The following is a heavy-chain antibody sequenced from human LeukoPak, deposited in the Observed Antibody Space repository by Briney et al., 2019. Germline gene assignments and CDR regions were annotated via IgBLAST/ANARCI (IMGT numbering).Heavy chain of an antibody. CDR1: GFTFSSYG. V-gene: IGHV3-23*01. J-gene: IGHJ4*02. CDR2: ISGDGGGT. Sequence: GGSLRLSCAASGFTFSSYGMSWIRQAPEKGLEWVSTISGDGGGTYYADSVKGRFTISRDNSQNTLFLQMNSLRADDTAVYYCVKGGGGYLDYWGQGALVTVSS. CDR3: VKGGGGYLDY.